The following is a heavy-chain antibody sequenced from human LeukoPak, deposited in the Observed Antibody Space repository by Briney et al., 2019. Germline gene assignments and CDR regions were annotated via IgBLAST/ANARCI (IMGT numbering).Heavy chain of an antibody. J-gene: IGHJ6*02. D-gene: IGHD7-27*01. Sequence: GESLKISCKGSGYSFISYWIGWVRQMPGKGLEWMGIIYPGDSDTRYSPSFQGQVTISADKSISTAYLQWSSLKASDTAMYYCARQLSTGDRPVYYYYYGMDVWGQGTTVTVSS. CDR1: GYSFISYW. CDR2: IYPGDSDT. CDR3: ARQLSTGDRPVYYYYYGMDV. V-gene: IGHV5-51*01.